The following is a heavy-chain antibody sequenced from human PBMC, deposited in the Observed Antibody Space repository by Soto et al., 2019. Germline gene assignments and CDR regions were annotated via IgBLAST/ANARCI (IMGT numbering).Heavy chain of an antibody. D-gene: IGHD3-10*01. V-gene: IGHV1-18*01. J-gene: IGHJ4*02. Sequence: GAAVKVSCKASGYTFTSYGSSWVRQAPGQGREWMGWISAYNGNTNYAQKLQGRVTMTTDTSTSTAYMELRSLRSDDTAVYYCARDKLLWFGELVNPNFDYWGQGTLVTVSS. CDR1: GYTFTSYG. CDR3: ARDKLLWFGELVNPNFDY. CDR2: ISAYNGNT.